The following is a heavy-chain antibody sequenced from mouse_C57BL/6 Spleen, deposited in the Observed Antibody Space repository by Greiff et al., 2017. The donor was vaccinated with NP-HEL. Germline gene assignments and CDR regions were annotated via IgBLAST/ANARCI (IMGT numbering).Heavy chain of an antibody. J-gene: IGHJ4*01. D-gene: IGHD2-4*01. CDR3: ARGIYYDYYYAMDY. CDR1: GFSLTSYA. CDR2: IWTGGGT. Sequence: VQLKESGPGLVAPSQSLSITCTVSGFSLTSYAISWVRQPPGKGLEWLGVIWTGGGTNYNSALKSRLSISKDNSKSQVFLKMNSLQTDDTARYYCARGIYYDYYYAMDYWGQGTSVTVSS. V-gene: IGHV2-9-1*01.